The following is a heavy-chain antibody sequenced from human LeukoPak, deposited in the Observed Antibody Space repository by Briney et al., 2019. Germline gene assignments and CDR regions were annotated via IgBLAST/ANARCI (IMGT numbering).Heavy chain of an antibody. V-gene: IGHV3-23*01. J-gene: IGHJ3*02. CDR1: GFSFSSYA. CDR2: ISGSGAST. CDR3: ARELFPTYNVAGYDGFDI. Sequence: GGSLRLSCAASGFSFSSYAMGWVRQAPGKGLEWVSTISGSGASTYYADSVRGRFTISRDNSKNTQYLQMNSLRVEDTAIYYCARELFPTYNVAGYDGFDIWGQGTMVIVTS. D-gene: IGHD1-1*01.